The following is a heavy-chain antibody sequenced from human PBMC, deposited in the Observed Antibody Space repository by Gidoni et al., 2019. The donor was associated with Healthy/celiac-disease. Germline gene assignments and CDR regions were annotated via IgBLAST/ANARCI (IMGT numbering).Heavy chain of an antibody. Sequence: QVQLVESGGGVVEPGRSLRFSCAASGFTFCSYVLYWVRQAPGKGLEWVAIISYDGSNKYYADSMKGRLTISRDNSKNTLYLQMNSLRAEDTAVYYYAKDGGWVYCSGGSCYDYFDYWGQGTLVTVSS. D-gene: IGHD2-15*01. J-gene: IGHJ4*02. CDR1: GFTFCSYV. V-gene: IGHV3-30*18. CDR2: ISYDGSNK. CDR3: AKDGGWVYCSGGSCYDYFDY.